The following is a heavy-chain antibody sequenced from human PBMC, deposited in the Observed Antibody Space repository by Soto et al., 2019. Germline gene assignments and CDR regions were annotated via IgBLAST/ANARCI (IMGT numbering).Heavy chain of an antibody. CDR1: GGTFSSYT. V-gene: IGHV1-69*02. Sequence: QVQLVQSGAEVKKPGSSVKVSCKASGGTFSSYTISWVRQAPGQGLEWMGRIIPILSIANYAQKFQGRVTITADKSTSTAYMELSSLRSEDTAVYYCASLAVADVALDIWGHGTMVTVSS. CDR3: ASLAVADVALDI. J-gene: IGHJ3*02. D-gene: IGHD6-19*01. CDR2: IIPILSIA.